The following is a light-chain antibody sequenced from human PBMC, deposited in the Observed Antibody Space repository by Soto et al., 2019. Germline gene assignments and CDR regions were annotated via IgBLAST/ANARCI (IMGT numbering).Light chain of an antibody. CDR3: QQYESYSPLT. CDR1: QSVSSSY. J-gene: IGKJ4*01. Sequence: EIVLTQSPGTLSLSPGERATLSCRASQSVSSSYLAWYQQKPGQAPRLLIYGASSRATGIPDRFSGSGSGTDFTLTIAGLQPEDFATYYCQQYESYSPLTFGGGTKVEIK. CDR2: GAS. V-gene: IGKV3-20*01.